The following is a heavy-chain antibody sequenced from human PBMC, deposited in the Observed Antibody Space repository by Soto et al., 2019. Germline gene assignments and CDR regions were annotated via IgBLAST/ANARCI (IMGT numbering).Heavy chain of an antibody. V-gene: IGHV3-33*01. Sequence: QVQLVESGGGVVQPGRSLRLSCAASGFTFSSYGMHWVRQAPGKGLEWVAVICFDGSNKYFADSVKGRFTISRDNSKNTLYLQMNSLRADDTAVYYCARPYSTVTNYYYGMDVWGQGTTVTVSS. CDR1: GFTFSSYG. CDR2: ICFDGSNK. J-gene: IGHJ6*02. D-gene: IGHD4-17*01. CDR3: ARPYSTVTNYYYGMDV.